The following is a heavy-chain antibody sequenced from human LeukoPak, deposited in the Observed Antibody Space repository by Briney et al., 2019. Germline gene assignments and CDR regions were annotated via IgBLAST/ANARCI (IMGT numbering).Heavy chain of an antibody. CDR1: GFTVSSNY. J-gene: IGHJ6*02. D-gene: IGHD6-19*01. CDR2: IYSGGST. Sequence: GGSLRLSCAASGFTVSSNYMSWVRQAPGKGLEWVSVIYSGGSTYYAGSVKGRFTISRDNSKNTLYLQMNSLRAEDTAVYYCARGVAAGYYYYYGMDVWGQGTTVSVSS. CDR3: ARGVAAGYYYYYGMDV. V-gene: IGHV3-66*01.